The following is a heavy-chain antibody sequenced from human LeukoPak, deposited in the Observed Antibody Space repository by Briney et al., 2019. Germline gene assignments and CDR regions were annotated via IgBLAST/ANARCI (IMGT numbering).Heavy chain of an antibody. Sequence: SVKISCKASGGTFSSYAISWVRQAPGQGLEWMGGIIPIFGTANYAQKFEGRVTITTDESTSTAYMELSRLRYEDTAVYYCEREVAAAGVDAFDIWGQGTMVTVSS. CDR2: IIPIFGTA. D-gene: IGHD6-13*01. CDR3: EREVAAAGVDAFDI. CDR1: GGTFSSYA. J-gene: IGHJ3*02. V-gene: IGHV1-69*05.